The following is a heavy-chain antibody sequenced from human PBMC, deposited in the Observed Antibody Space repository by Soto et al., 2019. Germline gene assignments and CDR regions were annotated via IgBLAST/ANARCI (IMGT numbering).Heavy chain of an antibody. Sequence: SLRLSCVASDFTFSSYSMNWVRQAPGKGLEWVSCISSSSSYIYYADSVKDRFTISRDNAKNSLYLQMNSLRAEDTAVYYCARDYYDSSGYFWGQGTLVTVSS. D-gene: IGHD3-22*01. V-gene: IGHV3-21*01. CDR2: ISSSSSYI. CDR1: DFTFSSYS. CDR3: ARDYYDSSGYF. J-gene: IGHJ4*02.